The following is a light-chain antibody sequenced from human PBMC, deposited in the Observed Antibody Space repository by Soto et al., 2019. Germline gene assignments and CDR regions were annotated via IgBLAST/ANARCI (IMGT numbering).Light chain of an antibody. V-gene: IGLV6-57*04. Sequence: NFMLTQPHSVSESPGKTVTISCTRSSGSIASNYVQWYQQRPGSAPTTVISEDSQRPSGVPDRFSGSIDSSSNSASLTISGLKTEDEADYYCQSYDSSNHGGVFGGGTKLTVL. J-gene: IGLJ3*02. CDR3: QSYDSSNHGGV. CDR1: SGSIASNY. CDR2: EDS.